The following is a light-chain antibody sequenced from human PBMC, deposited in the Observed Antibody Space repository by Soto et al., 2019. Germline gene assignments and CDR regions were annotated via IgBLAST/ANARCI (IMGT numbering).Light chain of an antibody. CDR1: GSNIGAGYD. Sequence: QSVLTQPPSVSAAPGQRVTISCTGSGSNIGAGYDVHWYQQLPGTAPKLLIYGNTIRPSGVPDRFSGSKSGTSASLAITGLQAEDEADYYCQSYDNSPSWVFGGGTKVTVL. V-gene: IGLV1-40*01. CDR3: QSYDNSPSWV. J-gene: IGLJ3*02. CDR2: GNT.